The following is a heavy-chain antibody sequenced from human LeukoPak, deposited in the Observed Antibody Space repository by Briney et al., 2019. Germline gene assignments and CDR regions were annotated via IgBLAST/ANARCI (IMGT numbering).Heavy chain of an antibody. CDR1: GFTFSSYG. Sequence: PGGSLRLSCAASGFTFSSYGMHWVRQAPGKGLEWVAVISYDGSNKYYADSVKGRFTISRGNSKNTLYLQMNSLRAEDTAVYYCARRITIFGVVIHYYYYGMDVWGQGTTVTVSS. CDR2: ISYDGSNK. CDR3: ARRITIFGVVIHYYYYGMDV. J-gene: IGHJ6*02. V-gene: IGHV3-30*03. D-gene: IGHD3-3*01.